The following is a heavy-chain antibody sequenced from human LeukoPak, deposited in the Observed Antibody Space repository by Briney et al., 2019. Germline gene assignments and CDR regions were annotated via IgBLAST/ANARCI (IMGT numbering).Heavy chain of an antibody. CDR2: IYTSGST. CDR1: GGSISNSY. D-gene: IGHD4-11*01. Sequence: SETLSLTCTVSGGSISNSYWSWIRQPAGKGLEWIGRIYTSGSTNYNPSLKSRVTMSVDTSKNQFSLKMTSVTAADTAVYYCARSVPSLDYLFDSWGHGTLVTVSS. CDR3: ARSVPSLDYLFDS. V-gene: IGHV4-4*07. J-gene: IGHJ5*01.